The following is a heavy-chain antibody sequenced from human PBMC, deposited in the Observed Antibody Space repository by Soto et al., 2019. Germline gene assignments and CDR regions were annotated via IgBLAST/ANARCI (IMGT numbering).Heavy chain of an antibody. CDR1: GFTFNIYG. CDR3: AKDQASGQGSFDS. J-gene: IGHJ4*02. Sequence: SLQISCAASGFTFNIYGMHWVRQAPDKGLEWVALISYDGSNQYYADSVKGRFTISRDNSKNTLFLQMNSLRADDTAVYYCAKDQASGQGSFDSWGQGTLVTVS. V-gene: IGHV3-30*18. CDR2: ISYDGSNQ.